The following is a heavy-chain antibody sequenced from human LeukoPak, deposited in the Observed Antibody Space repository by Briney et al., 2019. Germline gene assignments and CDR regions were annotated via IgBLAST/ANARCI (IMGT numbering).Heavy chain of an antibody. CDR2: IYPGDSDT. V-gene: IGHV5-51*01. J-gene: IGHJ4*02. CDR3: ARRPYYYDSSGYVDY. Sequence: GESLKISCKGSGYSFTSYWLGLVRQMPGKGLEWMGIIYPGDSDTRYSPSFQGQVTISADKSISTAYLQWSSLKASDTAMYYCARRPYYYDSSGYVDYWGQGTLVTVSS. D-gene: IGHD3-22*01. CDR1: GYSFTSYW.